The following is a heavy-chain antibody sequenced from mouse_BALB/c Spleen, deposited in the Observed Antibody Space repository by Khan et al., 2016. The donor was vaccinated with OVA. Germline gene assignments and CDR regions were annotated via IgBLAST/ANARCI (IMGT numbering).Heavy chain of an antibody. CDR3: AKNRNGYFDY. CDR2: IWSGIT. V-gene: IGHV2-2*02. D-gene: IGHD1-1*02. J-gene: IGHJ2*01. CDR1: GFSLTNYG. Sequence: QVQLKQSGPGLVQPSQSLSITCTVSGFSLTNYGVHWVRQSPGKGLEWLGVIWSGITDYNETFISRLSIRKDISKSQVFFKMNSLQANDTVIYYCAKNRNGYFDYWGQGTTLTVSS.